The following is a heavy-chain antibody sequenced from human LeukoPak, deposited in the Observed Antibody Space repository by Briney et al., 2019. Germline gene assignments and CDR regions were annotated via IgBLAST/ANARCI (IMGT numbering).Heavy chain of an antibody. CDR3: ARDRRIQLWDYYFDY. V-gene: IGHV3-21*01. CDR1: GFTFSSYS. Sequence: PGGSLRLSCAASGFTFSSYSMNWVRQAPGKGLEWVSSISSSSSYIYYADSVKGRFTISRDNVKNSLYLQMNSLRAEDTAVYYCARDRRIQLWDYYFDYWGQGTLVTVSS. D-gene: IGHD5-18*01. J-gene: IGHJ4*02. CDR2: ISSSSSYI.